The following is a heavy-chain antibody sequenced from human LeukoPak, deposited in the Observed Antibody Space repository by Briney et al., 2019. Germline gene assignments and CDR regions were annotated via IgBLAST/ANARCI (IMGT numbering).Heavy chain of an antibody. CDR1: GYTFTGYY. J-gene: IGHJ5*02. D-gene: IGHD4-17*01. CDR3: ARAWDYGDNWFDP. Sequence: ASVKVSCKASGYTFTGYYMHWVRQAPGQGLEWMGWISAYNGNTNYAQKLQGRVTMTTDTSTSTAYMELRSLRSDDTAVYYCARAWDYGDNWFDPWGQETLVTVSS. CDR2: ISAYNGNT. V-gene: IGHV1-18*04.